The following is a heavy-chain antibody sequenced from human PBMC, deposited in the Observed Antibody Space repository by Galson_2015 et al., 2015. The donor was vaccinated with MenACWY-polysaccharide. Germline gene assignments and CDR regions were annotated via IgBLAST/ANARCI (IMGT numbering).Heavy chain of an antibody. V-gene: IGHV1-8*01. Sequence: SVKVSCKASGYTFTSYDINWVRQASGQGLEWMGWMNPNSGNTGYAQKFKGRVTMTSSSAMTTAYMELSSLRSEDTAVYYCARIIARIYPFTDSWGQGTLVTVSS. D-gene: IGHD2-2*02. CDR3: ARIIARIYPFTDS. J-gene: IGHJ4*02. CDR1: GYTFTSYD. CDR2: MNPNSGNT.